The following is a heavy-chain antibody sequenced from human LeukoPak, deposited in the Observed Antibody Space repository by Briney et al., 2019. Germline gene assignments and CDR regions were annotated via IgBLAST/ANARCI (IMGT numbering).Heavy chain of an antibody. CDR3: ARDLIPRDYGDYEGPYYYYGMDV. V-gene: IGHV1-18*01. Sequence: ASVKVSCKASGYTFTSYGISWVRQAPGQGLEWMGWISAYNGNTNYAQKLQGRVTMTTDTSTSTAYMELRSLRSDDTAVYYCARDLIPRDYGDYEGPYYYYGMDVWGQGTTVTVSS. D-gene: IGHD4-17*01. CDR2: ISAYNGNT. J-gene: IGHJ6*02. CDR1: GYTFTSYG.